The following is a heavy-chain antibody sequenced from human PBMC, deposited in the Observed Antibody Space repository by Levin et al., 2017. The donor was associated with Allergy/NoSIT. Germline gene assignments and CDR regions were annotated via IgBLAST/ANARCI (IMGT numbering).Heavy chain of an antibody. CDR2: TYYRSKWYN. CDR3: AREYSSSWYAEKTDYYYYGMDV. Sequence: SQTLSLTCAISGDSVSSNSAAWNWIRQSPSRGLEWLGRTYYRSKWYNDYAVSVKSRITINPDTSKNQFSLQLNSVTPEDTAVYYCAREYSSSWYAEKTDYYYYGMDVWGQGTTVTVSS. J-gene: IGHJ6*02. D-gene: IGHD6-13*01. CDR1: GDSVSSNSAA. V-gene: IGHV6-1*01.